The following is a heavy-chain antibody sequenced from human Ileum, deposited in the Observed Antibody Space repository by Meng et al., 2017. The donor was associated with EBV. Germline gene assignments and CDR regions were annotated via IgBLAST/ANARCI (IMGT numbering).Heavy chain of an antibody. CDR3: GRDQGRELINH. V-gene: IGHV4-4*02. CDR2: VYHRGDT. CDR1: GDSISSDIW. D-gene: IGHD1-7*01. Sequence: VQLPGAGPGLGKPSGTLSLTCTVSGDSISSDIWWSWVRQPPGKGLEWIGEVYHRGDTNYNPSLKSRVDISVDKSKNQFYLSLFSVTAADTAVYYCGRDQGRELINHWGQGTLVTVSS. J-gene: IGHJ4*02.